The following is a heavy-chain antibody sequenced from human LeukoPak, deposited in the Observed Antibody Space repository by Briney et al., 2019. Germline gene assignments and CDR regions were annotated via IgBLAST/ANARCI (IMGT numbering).Heavy chain of an antibody. V-gene: IGHV4-30-2*01. Sequence: PSETLSLTCTVSGASISSGTYSWSWIRQPPGEGLEWIVYIYHTGSTYYNPSLKSRVTISVARSKNQFSLNLNSVTAADTALYYCARGDGSGSGRWFDPWGQGTLITVSS. J-gene: IGHJ5*02. CDR3: ARGDGSGSGRWFDP. CDR2: IYHTGST. CDR1: GASISSGTYS. D-gene: IGHD3-10*01.